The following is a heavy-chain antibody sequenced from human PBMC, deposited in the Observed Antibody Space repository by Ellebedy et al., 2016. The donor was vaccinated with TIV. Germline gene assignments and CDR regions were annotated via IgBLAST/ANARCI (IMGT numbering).Heavy chain of an antibody. CDR3: ARETGTRYYYYYYGMDV. D-gene: IGHD1-7*01. J-gene: IGHJ6*02. V-gene: IGHV6-1*01. CDR1: GDSVSSNSAA. Sequence: SQTLSLTCXISGDSVSSNSAAWNWIRQSPSRGLEWLGRTYYRSKWYNDYAVSVKSRITINPDTSKNQFSLQLNSVTPEDTAVYYCARETGTRYYYYYYGMDVWGQGTTVTVSS. CDR2: TYYRSKWYN.